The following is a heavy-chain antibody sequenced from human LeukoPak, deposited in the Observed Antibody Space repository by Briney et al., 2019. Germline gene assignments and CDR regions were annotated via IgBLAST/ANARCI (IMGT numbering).Heavy chain of an antibody. CDR2: ISGSGGST. J-gene: IGHJ1*01. CDR1: GFTFSSYA. D-gene: IGHD1-26*01. V-gene: IGHV3-23*01. Sequence: PGGSLRLSCAASGFTFSSYAMSWVRQAPGKGLEWVSAISGSGGSTYYADSVKGRFTISRDNSKNTLYLQMNSLRAEDTAVYYCAKDFSGSYSPEYFQHWGQGTLVTVSS. CDR3: AKDFSGSYSPEYFQH.